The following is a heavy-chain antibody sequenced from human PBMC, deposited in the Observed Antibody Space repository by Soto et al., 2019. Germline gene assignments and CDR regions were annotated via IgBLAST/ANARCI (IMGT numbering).Heavy chain of an antibody. V-gene: IGHV3-48*01. Sequence: GGSLRLSCAASGFTFSSYSMNWVRQAPGKGLEWVSYISSSSSTIYYADSVKGRFTISRDNAKNPLYLQMNSLRAEDTAVYYCARDMLLWFGELFPFDYWGQGTLVTGSS. CDR1: GFTFSSYS. J-gene: IGHJ4*02. CDR2: ISSSSSTI. CDR3: ARDMLLWFGELFPFDY. D-gene: IGHD3-10*01.